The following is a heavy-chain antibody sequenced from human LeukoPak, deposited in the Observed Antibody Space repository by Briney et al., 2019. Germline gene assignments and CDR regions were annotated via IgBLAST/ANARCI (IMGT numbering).Heavy chain of an antibody. CDR1: DFSFSNYG. CDR2: ILYDGSNK. J-gene: IGHJ3*02. CDR3: ARDRGWAFDI. V-gene: IGHV3-30*03. Sequence: GGSLRLSCAASDFSFSNYGMHWVRQAPGKGLEWVAVILYDGSNKHYADSVKGRLTISRDNSKNTMYLQMNSLRIEDTAVYYCARDRGWAFDIWGQGTMVTVSS.